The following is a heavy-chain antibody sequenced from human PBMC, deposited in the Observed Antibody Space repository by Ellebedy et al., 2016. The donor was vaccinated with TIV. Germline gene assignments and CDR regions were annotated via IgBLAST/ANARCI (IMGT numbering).Heavy chain of an antibody. CDR2: IIPIFGTA. D-gene: IGHD5-18*01. CDR1: GGTFSSYA. Sequence: AASVKVSCKASGGTFSSYAISWVRQAPGQGLEWMGGIIPIFGTANYAQKFQGRVTMTRDTSISTAYMELSRLRSDDTAVYYCARDGYSYGYYYYYGMDVWGQGTTVTVSS. CDR3: ARDGYSYGYYYYYGMDV. J-gene: IGHJ6*02. V-gene: IGHV1-69*05.